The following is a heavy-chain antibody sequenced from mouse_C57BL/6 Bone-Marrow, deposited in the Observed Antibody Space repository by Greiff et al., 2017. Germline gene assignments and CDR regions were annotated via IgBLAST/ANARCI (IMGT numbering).Heavy chain of an antibody. V-gene: IGHV1-55*01. CDR1: GYTFTSYW. Sequence: QVQLQQPGAELVKPGASVKMSCKASGYTFTSYWIPWVKQRPGQGLEWIGDIYPGSGSTNYNEKFKSKATLTVDTSSSTAYMQLSRLTSEDAAVYYCAIPYYSNYWYFDDWGTGTTVTVSS. D-gene: IGHD2-5*01. CDR3: AIPYYSNYWYFDD. J-gene: IGHJ1*03. CDR2: IYPGSGST.